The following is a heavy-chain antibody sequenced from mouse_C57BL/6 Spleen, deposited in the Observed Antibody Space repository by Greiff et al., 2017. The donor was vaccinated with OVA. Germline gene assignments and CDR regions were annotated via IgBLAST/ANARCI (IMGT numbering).Heavy chain of an antibody. CDR2: IDPANGNT. J-gene: IGHJ1*03. CDR3: AEGYFDL. CDR1: GFNIQNTY. V-gene: IGHV14-3*01. Sequence: VQLQQSVAELVRPGASVKLSCTASGFNIQNTYMHWVKQRPEQGLAWIGRIDPANGNTKYAPKFQGKAPITADTSSNTAYLQLSSLTSEDTAIYYCAEGYFDLWGTGTTVTVSS.